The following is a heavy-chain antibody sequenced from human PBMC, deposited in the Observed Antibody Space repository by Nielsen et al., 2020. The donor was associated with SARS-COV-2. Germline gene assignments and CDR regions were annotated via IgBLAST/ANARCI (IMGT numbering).Heavy chain of an antibody. D-gene: IGHD3-9*01. CDR2: ISYDGSNK. CDR3: AKDLRYFDWLLYMRSATPNNYYGMDV. V-gene: IGHV3-30*18. Sequence: GESLKISCAASGFTFSSYGMHWVRQAPGKGLEWVAVISYDGSNKYYADSVKGRFTISRDNSKNTLYLQMNSLRAEDTAVYYCAKDLRYFDWLLYMRSATPNNYYGMDVWGQGTTVTVSS. J-gene: IGHJ6*02. CDR1: GFTFSSYG.